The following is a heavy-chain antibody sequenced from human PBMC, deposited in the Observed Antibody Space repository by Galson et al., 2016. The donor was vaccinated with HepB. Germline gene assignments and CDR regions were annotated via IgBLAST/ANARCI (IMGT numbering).Heavy chain of an antibody. D-gene: IGHD1-26*01. J-gene: IGHJ4*02. Sequence: SLRLSCAASGFTFRIYAMSWVRQAPGKGLEWVSGISGSGGGSTHYADSVKGRFTISRDKTKNTLHLQMNSLRAEDTAVYYCGKDLIVGATITGTFDSWGQGTLVTVSS. CDR3: GKDLIVGATITGTFDS. CDR1: GFTFRIYA. CDR2: ISGSGGGST. V-gene: IGHV3-23*01.